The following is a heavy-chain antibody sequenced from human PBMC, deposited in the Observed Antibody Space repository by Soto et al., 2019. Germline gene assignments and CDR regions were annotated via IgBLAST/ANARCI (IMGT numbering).Heavy chain of an antibody. CDR2: ISPGGRYP. V-gene: IGHV3-11*06. D-gene: IGHD2-21*01. CDR3: VRGGCGGLFDP. Sequence: QVQLVESGGGLVPPGGSLRLSCAGSGFTFGDSYMSWIRQAPGKGLEWLSYISPGGRYPAYADSVKGRFTISRDNAKRSLYLQMMSLTAEDTAIYYCVRGGCGGLFDPWGQGTMGTVSS. CDR1: GFTFGDSY. J-gene: IGHJ5*02.